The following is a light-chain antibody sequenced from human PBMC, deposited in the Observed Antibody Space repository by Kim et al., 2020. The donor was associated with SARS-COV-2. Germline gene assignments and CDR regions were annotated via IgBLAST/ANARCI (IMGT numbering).Light chain of an antibody. CDR2: AAS. CDR1: RGIHNY. CDR3: QKYNTAPWT. V-gene: IGKV1-27*01. J-gene: IGKJ1*01. Sequence: DIQMTQSPSSLSASVGDRVTITCRASRGIHNYLAWYQQKPGKVPKLLIYAASTLHSGVPSRSSGSGSGTDFTLIISSLQPEDVATYYCQKYNTAPWTFGQGTKVDIK.